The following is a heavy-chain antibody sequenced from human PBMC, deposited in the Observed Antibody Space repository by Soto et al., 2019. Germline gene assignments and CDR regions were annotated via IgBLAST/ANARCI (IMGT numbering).Heavy chain of an antibody. V-gene: IGHV1-18*01. CDR1: GYAFTTYG. Sequence: QVHLVQSGAEVKKPGASVKVSCKGSGYAFTTYGITWVRQAPGQGLEWMGWISAHNGNTNTAQKLQGRVTVTRDTSTSTAYLERRSLSSDDTGVYYCARGRYGDYWGQGALVTVSS. J-gene: IGHJ4*02. D-gene: IGHD1-1*01. CDR3: ARGRYGDY. CDR2: ISAHNGNT.